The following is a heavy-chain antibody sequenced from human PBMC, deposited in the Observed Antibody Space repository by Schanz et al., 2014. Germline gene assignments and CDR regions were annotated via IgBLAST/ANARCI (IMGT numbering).Heavy chain of an antibody. J-gene: IGHJ4*02. CDR3: TEGRTFAR. V-gene: IGHV1-8*01. D-gene: IGHD3-16*01. CDR2: MNSKTGNT. CDR1: GYTFTTYY. Sequence: QVQLVQSGAEVKKPGVSVKVSCKASGYTFTTYYIHWVRQAPGQGLEWMGWMNSKTGNTGYAQRFQGRVTTTRNTSMTTACLELSNLRSGDTAVYYCTEGRTFARWGQGTLVTVSS.